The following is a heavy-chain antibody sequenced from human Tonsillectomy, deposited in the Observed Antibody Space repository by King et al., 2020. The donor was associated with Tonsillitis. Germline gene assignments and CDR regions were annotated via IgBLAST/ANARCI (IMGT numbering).Heavy chain of an antibody. Sequence: VQLQESGPGLVKPSETLSLTCIVSGYSINSGYYWGWIRQPPGKGLEYIGSIYHSGRTYYNPSLKSRVTISIDPSKNQFSLKLNSVTAADTAVYYCARYPQTRGDGAFDSWGQGTMVTVSS. J-gene: IGHJ3*02. CDR1: GYSINSGYY. D-gene: IGHD7-27*01. CDR2: IYHSGRT. V-gene: IGHV4-38-2*02. CDR3: ARYPQTRGDGAFDS.